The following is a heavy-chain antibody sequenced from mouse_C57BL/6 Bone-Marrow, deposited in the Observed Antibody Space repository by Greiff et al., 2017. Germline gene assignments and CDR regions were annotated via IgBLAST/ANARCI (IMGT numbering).Heavy chain of an antibody. J-gene: IGHJ1*03. CDR1: GYTFTSYW. CDR3: ARWLLRGYFDV. CDR2: IDPSDSYT. D-gene: IGHD2-3*01. V-gene: IGHV1-59*01. Sequence: VQLQQPGAELVRPGTSVKLSCKASGYTFTSYWMHWVKQRPGQGLEWIGVIDPSDSYTNYNQKFKGKATLTVDTSYSTAYMQLSSLTSEDSAVYYCARWLLRGYFDVWGTGTTVTVSS.